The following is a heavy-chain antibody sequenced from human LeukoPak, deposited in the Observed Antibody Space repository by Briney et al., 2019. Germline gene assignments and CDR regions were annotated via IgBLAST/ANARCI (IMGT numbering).Heavy chain of an antibody. CDR1: GVTFTSFS. CDR2: IKQDGSEK. J-gene: IGHJ6*03. Sequence: GSVRLSCAASGVTFTSFSTSSGCQSPGKGLEWVANIKQDGSEKYYVDSVKGRFTISRDNAKNSLYLQMNSLRAEDTAGYYCARGQPLRFPHHYMDVWGKGTTVTVPS. D-gene: IGHD3-3*01. CDR3: ARGQPLRFPHHYMDV. V-gene: IGHV3-7*01.